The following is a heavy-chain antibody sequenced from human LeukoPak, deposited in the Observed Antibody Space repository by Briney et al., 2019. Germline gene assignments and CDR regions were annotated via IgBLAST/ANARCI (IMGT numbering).Heavy chain of an antibody. Sequence: PSETLSLTCTVSGGFISSYYWSWIRQPPGKGLEWIGYIYYSGSTNYNPSLKSRVTISVDTSKNQFSLKLSSVTAADTAVYYCARHRLGLFDYWGQGTLVTVSS. D-gene: IGHD7-27*01. V-gene: IGHV4-59*08. J-gene: IGHJ4*02. CDR3: ARHRLGLFDY. CDR1: GGFISSYY. CDR2: IYYSGST.